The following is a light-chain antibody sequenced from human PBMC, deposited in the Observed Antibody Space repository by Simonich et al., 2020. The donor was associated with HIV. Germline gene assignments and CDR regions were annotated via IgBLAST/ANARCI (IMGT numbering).Light chain of an antibody. CDR1: SGHSSYA. Sequence: QLVLTQSPSASASLGASVKLTCTRSSGHSSYATAWHQQQPEKGRRYLLKLNSYGSNSKGGGIPDRFSGSSSGAERYLTISSLQSEDEADYYCRTWGTGIHVFGGGTKLTVL. V-gene: IGLV4-69*01. J-gene: IGLJ3*02. CDR3: RTWGTGIHV. CDR2: LNSYGSN.